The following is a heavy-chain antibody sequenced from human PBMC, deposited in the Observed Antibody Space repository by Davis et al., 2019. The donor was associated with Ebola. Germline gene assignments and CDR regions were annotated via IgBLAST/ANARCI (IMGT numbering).Heavy chain of an antibody. V-gene: IGHV4-38-2*01. CDR2: MYQSGTT. CDR3: ARSQRGIIYFDY. CDR1: GFTLSGYS. D-gene: IGHD3-10*01. J-gene: IGHJ4*02. Sequence: GSLRLSCAASGFTLSGYSMNWVRQAPGKGLEWIGSMYQSGTTYYNPSLKSRGTISLDTSKNKFSLKLSAVTAADTAVYYCARSQRGIIYFDYWGQGSLVTVSS.